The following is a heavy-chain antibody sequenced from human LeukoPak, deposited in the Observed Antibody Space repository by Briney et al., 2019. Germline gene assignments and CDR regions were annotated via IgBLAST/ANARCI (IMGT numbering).Heavy chain of an antibody. CDR1: XXTFTXYA. CDR2: INAGNGNT. Sequence: XXXXTFTXYAMHWVRQAPGQRLEWMGWINAGNGNTKYSQEFQGRVTITRDTSASKAYMELSSLRAEDMAVYYCAXXXXXXXXXXXXXXXHLYYYYMDVWGKGTTVTVSS. J-gene: IGHJ6*03. V-gene: IGHV1-3*03. CDR3: AXXXXXXXXXXXXXXXHLYYYYMDV.